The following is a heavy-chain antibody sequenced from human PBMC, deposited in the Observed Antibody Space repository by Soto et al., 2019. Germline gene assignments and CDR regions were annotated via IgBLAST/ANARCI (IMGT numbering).Heavy chain of an antibody. V-gene: IGHV3-23*01. CDR2: VTGGGGST. Sequence: VQLLESGGGLVQPGGSLRLACAASGFTFSSYAMSWVRQAPGKGLEWVSGVTGGGGSTHYADSVKGRFTIAGDNAQNTLYLQTNSLRAEDTAVYYSAILLGVAATWEGFGIWGRGTMVTVSS. CDR3: AILLGVAATWEGFGI. J-gene: IGHJ3*02. CDR1: GFTFSSYA. D-gene: IGHD6-19*01.